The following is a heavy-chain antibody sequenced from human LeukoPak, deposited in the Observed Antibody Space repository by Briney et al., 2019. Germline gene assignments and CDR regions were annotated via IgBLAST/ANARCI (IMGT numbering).Heavy chain of an antibody. V-gene: IGHV4-34*01. CDR1: GGSFSGYY. J-gene: IGHJ5*02. CDR3: AGSYYYGSGNDPFDP. D-gene: IGHD3-10*01. CDR2: IDHSGST. Sequence: SETLSLTCAVYGGSFSGYYWSWIRQPPGKGLEWIGEIDHSGSTNYNPSLKSRVTISVDTSKNQFSLKLSSVTADDTAVYYCAGSYYYGSGNDPFDPWGQGTLVTVSS.